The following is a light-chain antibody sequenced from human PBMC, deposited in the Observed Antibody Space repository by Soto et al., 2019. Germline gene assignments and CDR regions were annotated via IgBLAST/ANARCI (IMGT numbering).Light chain of an antibody. CDR2: GAS. V-gene: IGKV3-20*01. CDR3: QQYGNSPFT. J-gene: IGKJ2*01. Sequence: EIVLTQSPGTLPLSPGERATLSCRASQSVSSNYLVWYQQKPGQAPSRLIYGASSRATGSPDSFSVSGAGTDFILTISSLEPEFFAVYYCQQYGNSPFTFGQGTQLAIK. CDR1: QSVSSNY.